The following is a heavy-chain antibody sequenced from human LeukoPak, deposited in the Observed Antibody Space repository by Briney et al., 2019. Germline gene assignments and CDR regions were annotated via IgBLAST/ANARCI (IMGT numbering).Heavy chain of an antibody. CDR1: GYTFTSYG. J-gene: IGHJ5*02. Sequence: ASVKVSCKSSGYTFTSYGITWLRQAPGLGLEWMGWISPYNGNTNFAQKFQDRVSMSTDTSTSTAYMELRSLTSDDTVVYYCAREGSGSGRVRWFDPWGQGTLVTVSS. CDR3: AREGSGSGRVRWFDP. CDR2: ISPYNGNT. D-gene: IGHD6-19*01. V-gene: IGHV1-18*01.